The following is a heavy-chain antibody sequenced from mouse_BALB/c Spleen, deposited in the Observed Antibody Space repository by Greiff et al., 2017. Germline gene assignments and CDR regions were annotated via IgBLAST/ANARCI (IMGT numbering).Heavy chain of an antibody. CDR2: INPGSGGT. V-gene: IGHV1-54*01. Sequence: QVQLQQSGAELVRPGTSVKVSCKASGYAFTNYLLEWVKQRPGQGLEWIGVINPGSGGTNYNEKFKGKATLTADKSSSTAYMQLSSLTSDDSAVYFCARSYYGSSFAYWGQGTLVTVSA. CDR1: GYAFTNYL. J-gene: IGHJ3*01. CDR3: ARSYYGSSFAY. D-gene: IGHD2-9*01.